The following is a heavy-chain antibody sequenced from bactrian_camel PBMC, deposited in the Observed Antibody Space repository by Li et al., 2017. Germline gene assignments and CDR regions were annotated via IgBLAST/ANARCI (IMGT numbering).Heavy chain of an antibody. CDR1: GYTYR. V-gene: IGHV3S53*01. Sequence: VQLVESGGDSVQAGGSQRLSCVASGYTYRLGWFRQAPGKEREGVAQLDSDGTTRYADSVKGRFTISRDNAKNTVYLQMNSLKPEDTAVYYCARVRGVVAVSFVDYWGQGTQVTVS. CDR2: LDSDGTT. J-gene: IGHJ4*01. D-gene: IGHD6*01. CDR3: ARVRGVVAVSFVDY.